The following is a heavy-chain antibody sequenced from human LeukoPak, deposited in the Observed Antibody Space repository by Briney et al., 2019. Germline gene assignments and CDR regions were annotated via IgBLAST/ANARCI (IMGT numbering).Heavy chain of an antibody. CDR2: INPSGGST. CDR3: ARDRYDFWSGYYISYYFDY. V-gene: IGHV1-46*01. J-gene: IGHJ4*02. D-gene: IGHD3-3*01. CDR1: GYTFTSYY. Sequence: ASVKVSCKASGYTFTSYYMHWVRQAPGPGLEWMGIINPSGGSTSYAQKFQGRVTMTRDTSTSTVYMELSSLRSEDTAVYYCARDRYDFWSGYYISYYFDYWGQGTLVTVSS.